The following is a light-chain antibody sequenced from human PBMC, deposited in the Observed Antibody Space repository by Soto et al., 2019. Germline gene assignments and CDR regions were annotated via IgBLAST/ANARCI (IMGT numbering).Light chain of an antibody. Sequence: EIVLTQSPGTLSLSPGERATLSCRASQSVSSNYLAWYRRKPGQAPRLLIYGASNRATDIPGRFSGSGSGTYFTLTITSLEPEDFPVYYCQQYGSSPPTFGPGTRVEIK. CDR1: QSVSSNY. CDR2: GAS. CDR3: QQYGSSPPT. V-gene: IGKV3-20*01. J-gene: IGKJ1*01.